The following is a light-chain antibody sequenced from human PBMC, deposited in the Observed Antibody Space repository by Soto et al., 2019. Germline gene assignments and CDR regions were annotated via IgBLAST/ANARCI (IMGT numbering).Light chain of an antibody. CDR2: DAS. J-gene: IGKJ5*01. CDR3: QQYGTAPIT. CDR1: QSVSSY. Sequence: EIVLTQSPATLSLSPGERATLSCRASQSVSSYLAWYQQKPGQAPRLLIYDASNRATGIPDRFSGSGSGTDFTLTISRLEPEDSAMYYCQQYGTAPITFGQGTRLEIK. V-gene: IGKV3-20*01.